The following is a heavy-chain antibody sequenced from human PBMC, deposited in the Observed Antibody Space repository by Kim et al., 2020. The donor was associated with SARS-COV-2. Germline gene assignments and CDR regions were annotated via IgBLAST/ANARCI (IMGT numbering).Heavy chain of an antibody. D-gene: IGHD2-21*02. Sequence: VKGRFTISRDNAKNSLYLQMNSLRDEDTAVYYCARDTVAICGGDCYAFDYWGQGTLVTVSS. J-gene: IGHJ4*02. CDR3: ARDTVAICGGDCYAFDY. V-gene: IGHV3-48*02.